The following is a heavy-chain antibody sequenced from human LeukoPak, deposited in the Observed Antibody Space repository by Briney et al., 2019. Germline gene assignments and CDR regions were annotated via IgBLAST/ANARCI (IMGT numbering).Heavy chain of an antibody. V-gene: IGHV3-23*01. CDR2: ISGSGGST. CDR1: GFTFIDAW. D-gene: IGHD2-21*02. CDR3: ANTVVTATPEYFQH. J-gene: IGHJ1*01. Sequence: GGSLRLSCVASGFTFIDAWMSWVRQAPGKGLEWVSAISGSGGSTYYADSVKGRFTISRDNSKNTLYLQMNNLRAEDTAVYYCANTVVTATPEYFQHWGQGTLVTVSS.